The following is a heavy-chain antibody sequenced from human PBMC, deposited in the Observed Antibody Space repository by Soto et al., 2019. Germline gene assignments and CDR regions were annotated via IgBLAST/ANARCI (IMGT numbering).Heavy chain of an antibody. J-gene: IGHJ4*02. D-gene: IGHD3-9*01. CDR3: NASEYDTFIDY. CDR2: IRSKAKSYAT. V-gene: IGHV3-73*02. CDR1: GFTFSGAA. Sequence: EVQLVESGGGLVQPGGSLKLSCAASGFTFSGAAMHWVRQASGKGLEWVGRIRSKAKSYATAYAASLNGRFTISREDSRNTAYRQMNSLKTEDTAVYYCNASEYDTFIDYWGQGTLVTVSS.